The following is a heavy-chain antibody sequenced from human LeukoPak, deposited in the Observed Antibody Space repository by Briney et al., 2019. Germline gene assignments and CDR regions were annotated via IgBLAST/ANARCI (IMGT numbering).Heavy chain of an antibody. J-gene: IGHJ4*02. V-gene: IGHV4-59*01. CDR1: GGSITSYY. CDR2: IFYTGST. D-gene: IGHD5-24*01. Sequence: SETLSLTCTVSGGSITSYYWSWIRQPPGTGLEWIGYIFYTGSTNCNPSLKSRVSISLDTSKNQFSLKLSSVTAADTAVYYCARSRDGYNLDYWGQGTLVTVSS. CDR3: ARSRDGYNLDY.